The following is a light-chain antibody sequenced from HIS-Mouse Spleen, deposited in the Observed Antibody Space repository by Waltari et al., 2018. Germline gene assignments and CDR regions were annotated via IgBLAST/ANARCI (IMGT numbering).Light chain of an antibody. CDR2: EDS. J-gene: IGLJ2*01. V-gene: IGLV3-10*01. CDR1: ALPKKY. CDR3: YSTDSSGNHRV. Sequence: SYELTQPPSVPVSPGQTARITCAGHALPKKYAYWYQQKSGQAPVLVIYEDSKRPAGIPERFSGSSSGTMATLTISGAQVEDEADYYCYSTDSSGNHRVFGGGTKLTVL.